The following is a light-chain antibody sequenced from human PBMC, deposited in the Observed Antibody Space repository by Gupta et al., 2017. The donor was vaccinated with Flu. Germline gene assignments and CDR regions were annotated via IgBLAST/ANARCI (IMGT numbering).Light chain of an antibody. Sequence: QSALTQPAPVSGSPGQSITISCTGTSSDIGVYNYVSWYQQTSGTAPKLMIFEVNNRPSGISSRFSGSKSGNTASLTISGLQAEDEADYFCVSYTRRHTWLFGRGTKVTVL. CDR1: SSDIGVYNY. CDR2: EVN. CDR3: VSYTRRHTWL. V-gene: IGLV2-14*01. J-gene: IGLJ2*01.